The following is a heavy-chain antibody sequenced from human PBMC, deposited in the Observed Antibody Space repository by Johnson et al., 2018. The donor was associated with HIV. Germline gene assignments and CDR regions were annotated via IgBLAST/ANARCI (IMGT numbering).Heavy chain of an antibody. CDR3: ATRGTCWSGYYDAFDI. J-gene: IGHJ3*02. CDR1: GFTFSNYG. D-gene: IGHD3-3*01. CDR2: IRYDGSNK. V-gene: IGHV3-30*02. Sequence: QVQLVESGGGVVQPGGSLRLSCAASGFTFSNYGMHWVRQAPGKGLEWVAFIRYDGSNKYYADSVKGRFTISRDNSKNTMYLQMNSLRAEDTAVHYCATRGTCWSGYYDAFDIWGQGTMVTVSS.